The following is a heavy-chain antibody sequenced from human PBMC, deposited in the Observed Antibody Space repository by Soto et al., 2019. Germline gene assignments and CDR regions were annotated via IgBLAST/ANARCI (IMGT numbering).Heavy chain of an antibody. Sequence: EVQLVESGGGLVKPGGSLRLSGAASGFTFSNAGMSWVRQDPGKGLVWVGRIKSKTDGGTTDYAAPVKGRSTISRDDSKNTLYLQMNSLKTEDTAVYYCTTDEFGELLLGYWGQGTLVTVSS. CDR2: IKSKTDGGTT. V-gene: IGHV3-15*01. D-gene: IGHD3-10*01. CDR1: GFTFSNAG. CDR3: TTDEFGELLLGY. J-gene: IGHJ4*02.